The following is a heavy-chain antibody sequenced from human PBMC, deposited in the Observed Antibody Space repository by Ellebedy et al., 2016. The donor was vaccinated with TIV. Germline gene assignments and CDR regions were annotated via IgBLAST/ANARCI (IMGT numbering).Heavy chain of an antibody. CDR3: AGEVGPRQINS. V-gene: IGHV3-30-3*01. CDR1: GFTFSSHA. CDR2: ISYTGGSQ. D-gene: IGHD1-26*01. Sequence: GESLKISCAVSGFTFSSHAMHWVRQVPGKGLEWVATISYTGGSQNYADSVKGRFTISRDNSKDTLYLQMTSLRPEDTAVYYCAGEVGPRQINSWGQGTQVTVSS. J-gene: IGHJ4*02.